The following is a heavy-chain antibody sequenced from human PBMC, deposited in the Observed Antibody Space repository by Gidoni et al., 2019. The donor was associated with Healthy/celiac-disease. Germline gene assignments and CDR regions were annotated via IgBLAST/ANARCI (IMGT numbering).Heavy chain of an antibody. CDR3: ARDLGDFWSGYEYYYYYYMDV. V-gene: IGHV4-61*02. CDR2: IYTSGST. Sequence: QVQLQESGPGLVKPSQTLSLTCTVSGGSIRSGSYYWSWIRQPAGKGLEWIGRIYTSGSTNYNPSLKSRVTISVDTSKNQFSLKLSSVTAADTAVYYCARDLGDFWSGYEYYYYYYMDVWGKGTTVTVSS. J-gene: IGHJ6*03. D-gene: IGHD3-3*01. CDR1: GGSIRSGSYY.